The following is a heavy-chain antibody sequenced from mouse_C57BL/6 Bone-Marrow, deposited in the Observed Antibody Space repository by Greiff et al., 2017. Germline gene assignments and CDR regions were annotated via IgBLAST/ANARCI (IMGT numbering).Heavy chain of an antibody. V-gene: IGHV14-4*01. CDR3: TPYYYGSSYGY. J-gene: IGHJ2*01. D-gene: IGHD1-1*01. CDR2: IDPENGDT. CDR1: GFTFTDYS. Sequence: EVKLLESGAELVRPGASVKLSCTASGFTFTDYSMHWVKQRPEQGLEWIGWIDPENGDTEYDSKFQGKATITADTSSTTAYLQLSSLTSEDTAVYYCTPYYYGSSYGYWGRGTTLTVTS.